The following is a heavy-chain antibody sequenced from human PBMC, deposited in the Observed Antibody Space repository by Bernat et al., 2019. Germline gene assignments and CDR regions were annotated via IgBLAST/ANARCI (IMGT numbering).Heavy chain of an antibody. D-gene: IGHD3-10*01. CDR2: TISSGGRP. V-gene: IGHV3-23*01. J-gene: IGHJ6*02. CDR1: RFTFSSYA. Sequence: EVQLLESGGGLVQPGGSLRLSCAASRFTFSSYAMNWVRQAPGKGLEWVAGIGTTISSGGRPYYADSVKGRFTISRDNSKNTLYLQMISLRAEDTAVYYCARDGARGSGNSYYGMDVWGQGTIVTVSS. CDR3: ARDGARGSGNSYYGMDV.